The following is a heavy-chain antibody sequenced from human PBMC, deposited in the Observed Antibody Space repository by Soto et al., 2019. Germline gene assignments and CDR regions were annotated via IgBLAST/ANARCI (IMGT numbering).Heavy chain of an antibody. V-gene: IGHV4-34*01. CDR1: GGSFSGYY. Sequence: LSETLSLTCAVYGGSFSGYYWSWIRQPPGKGLEWIGEINHSGSTNYNPSLKSRVTISVDTSKNQFSLKLSSVTAADTAVYYCARGHYDFWSGYFSLDPWGQGXLVTVYS. CDR3: ARGHYDFWSGYFSLDP. D-gene: IGHD3-3*01. CDR2: INHSGST. J-gene: IGHJ5*02.